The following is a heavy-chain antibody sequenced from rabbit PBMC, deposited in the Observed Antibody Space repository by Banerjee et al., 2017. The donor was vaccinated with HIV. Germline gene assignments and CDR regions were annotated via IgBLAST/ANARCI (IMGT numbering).Heavy chain of an antibody. CDR3: TRSYGYAGYAYATYL. V-gene: IGHV1S45*01. D-gene: IGHD6-1*01. Sequence: QEQLEESGGDLVKPGASLTLTCTASGFSFSSNYDMCWVRQAPGKGLEWIGCIYAGSGSAYYASWAKGRFTISKTSSTTVTLQMTSLTAADTATYFCTRSYGYAGYAYATYLWGPGTLVTVS. J-gene: IGHJ4*01. CDR2: IYAGSGSA. CDR1: GFSFSSNYD.